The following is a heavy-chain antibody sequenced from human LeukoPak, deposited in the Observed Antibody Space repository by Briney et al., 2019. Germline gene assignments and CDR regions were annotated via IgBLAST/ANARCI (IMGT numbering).Heavy chain of an antibody. J-gene: IGHJ2*01. D-gene: IGHD3-9*01. CDR1: GFTFSSYA. V-gene: IGHV3-23*01. Sequence: GGSLRLSCAASGFTFSSYAMSWVRQAPGKGLEWVAAISGSGGSTYYADSVKGRFTISRDNSKNTLYLQMNSLRAEDTAVYYCAKASVNYDILTGYQNWYFDLWGRGTLVTVSS. CDR3: AKASVNYDILTGYQNWYFDL. CDR2: ISGSGGST.